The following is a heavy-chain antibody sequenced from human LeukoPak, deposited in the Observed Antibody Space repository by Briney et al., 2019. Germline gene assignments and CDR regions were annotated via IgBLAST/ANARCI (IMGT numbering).Heavy chain of an antibody. D-gene: IGHD2-15*01. Sequence: GASVKVSCKASGYTFTSYYMHWVRQAPGQGLEWMGIINPSGGSTSYAQKFQGRVTMTRDTSTSTVYMELSSLRSEDTAVYYCAREGTREGYSSWGYFDYWGKGTLVTVSS. V-gene: IGHV1-46*01. J-gene: IGHJ4*02. CDR3: AREGTREGYSSWGYFDY. CDR1: GYTFTSYY. CDR2: INPSGGST.